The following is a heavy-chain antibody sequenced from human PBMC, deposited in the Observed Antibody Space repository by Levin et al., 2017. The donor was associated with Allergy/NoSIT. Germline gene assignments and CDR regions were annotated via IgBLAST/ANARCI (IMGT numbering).Heavy chain of an antibody. Sequence: GESLKISCTASGFTFTTYALSWVRQASGKGLEWVSVISASGGSTDYADSVKGRFTISRDNSKNTLYLQMNSLRADDTAVYYCAKGPFSSSSRGYYFDYWGQGTLVTVSS. V-gene: IGHV3-23*01. CDR1: GFTFTTYA. CDR3: AKGPFSSSSRGYYFDY. CDR2: ISASGGST. D-gene: IGHD6-6*01. J-gene: IGHJ4*02.